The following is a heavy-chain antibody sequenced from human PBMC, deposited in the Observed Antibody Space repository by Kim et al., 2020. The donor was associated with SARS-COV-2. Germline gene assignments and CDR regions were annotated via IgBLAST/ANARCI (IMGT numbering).Heavy chain of an antibody. J-gene: IGHJ6*02. Sequence: SETLSLTCAVSGGSISSSNWWSWVRQPPGKGLEWIGEIYHSGSTNYNPSLKSRVTISVGKSKNQFSLKLSSVTAADTAMYYCAREFVRYFDSYYYYYGMDVWGQGTTVTVSS. CDR2: IYHSGST. CDR3: AREFVRYFDSYYYYYGMDV. D-gene: IGHD3-9*01. CDR1: GGSISSSNW. V-gene: IGHV4-4*02.